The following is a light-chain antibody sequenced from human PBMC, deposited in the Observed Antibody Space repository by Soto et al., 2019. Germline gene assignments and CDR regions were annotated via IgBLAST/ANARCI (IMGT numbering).Light chain of an antibody. J-gene: IGKJ4*01. CDR2: WAS. CDR3: QQYYSTPLT. CDR1: QSVLYSSNNKNY. Sequence: DIVMTQSPDSLSVSLGHSATINCKAHQSVLYSSNNKNYLAWYQQKPGQPPKLLIYWASTRESGVPDRFSGSGSGTDFTLTISSLQAEDVAVYYCQQYYSTPLTFGGGTK. V-gene: IGKV4-1*01.